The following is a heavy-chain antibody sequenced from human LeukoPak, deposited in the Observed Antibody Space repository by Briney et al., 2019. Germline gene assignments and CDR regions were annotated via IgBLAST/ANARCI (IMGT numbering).Heavy chain of an antibody. CDR2: ISGSGGST. V-gene: IGHV3-23*01. Sequence: GGSLRLSWAASGFTFSSYAMSWVRQAPGKGLEWVSAISGSGGSTYYADSVKGRFTISRDNSKNTLYLQMNSLRAEDAAVYYCAKDPGYYYDSSGLGYWGQGTLVTVSS. D-gene: IGHD3-22*01. CDR1: GFTFSSYA. CDR3: AKDPGYYYDSSGLGY. J-gene: IGHJ4*02.